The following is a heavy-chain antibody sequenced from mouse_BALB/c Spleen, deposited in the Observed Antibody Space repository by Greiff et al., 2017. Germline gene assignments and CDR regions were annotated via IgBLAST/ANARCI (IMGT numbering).Heavy chain of an antibody. J-gene: IGHJ4*01. CDR1: GYTFTSYW. V-gene: IGHV1S81*02. CDR2: INPSNGRT. D-gene: IGHD1-2*01. CDR3: ARWATAAKDGMDY. Sequence: QVQLQQSGAELVKPGASVKLSCKASGYTFTSYWMHWVKQRPGQGLEWIGEINPSNGRTNYNEKFKSKATLTVDKSSSTAYMQLSSLTSEDSAVYYCARWATAAKDGMDYWGQGTSVTVSS.